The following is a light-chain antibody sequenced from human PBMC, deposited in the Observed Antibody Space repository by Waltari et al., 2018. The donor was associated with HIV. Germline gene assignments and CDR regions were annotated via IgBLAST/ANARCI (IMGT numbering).Light chain of an antibody. V-gene: IGKV3-20*01. Sequence: EIVLTQSPGTLSLSPGESATLSCRASQSVYSSYLAWYQQKPGQAPRLLIYGASSRATGIPDRFSGSGSGTDFTLTISRLEPEDFAVYYCQQYRSSPETFGPGTTVDIK. CDR3: QQYRSSPET. CDR2: GAS. J-gene: IGKJ3*01. CDR1: QSVYSSY.